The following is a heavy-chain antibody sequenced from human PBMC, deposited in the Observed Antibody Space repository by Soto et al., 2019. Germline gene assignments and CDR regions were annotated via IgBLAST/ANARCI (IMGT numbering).Heavy chain of an antibody. CDR2: INPSGGST. V-gene: IGHV1-46*03. J-gene: IGHJ4*02. Sequence: ASVKVSCKASGYTFTSYYMHWVRQAPGQGLEWMGIINPSGGSTSYAQKFQGRVTMTRDTSTSTVYMELSSLRSEDTAVYYCARDLEVVVVPAATGWDYWGQGTLVTVLL. CDR3: ARDLEVVVVPAATGWDY. CDR1: GYTFTSYY. D-gene: IGHD2-2*01.